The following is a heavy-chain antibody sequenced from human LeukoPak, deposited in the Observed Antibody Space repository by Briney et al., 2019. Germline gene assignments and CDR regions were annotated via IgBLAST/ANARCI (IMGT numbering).Heavy chain of an antibody. CDR1: GYSISSGYQ. CDR2: IYHSGSA. Sequence: SETLSLTCAVSGYSISSGYQWAWIRQSPGKGLEWIGSIYHSGSAHYNPSLKSRVTISVETFKNQFSLKMYSVTAADTAVYYCARDPRWLTPDCTSTSCYENYFDPWGQGTLVTVSS. CDR3: ARDPRWLTPDCTSTSCYENYFDP. D-gene: IGHD2-2*01. V-gene: IGHV4-38-2*02. J-gene: IGHJ5*02.